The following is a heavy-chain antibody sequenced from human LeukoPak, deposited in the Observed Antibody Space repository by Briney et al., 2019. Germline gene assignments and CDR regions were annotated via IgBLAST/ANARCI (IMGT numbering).Heavy chain of an antibody. D-gene: IGHD3-16*02. CDR3: AKAGASGYDYVWGSYRYFYYFDY. V-gene: IGHV3-30*02. CDR2: IRFDGSEK. CDR1: GFTFSTSV. Sequence: GGSLRLSCAASGFTFSTSVMHWVRQAPGKGLEWLSFIRFDGSEKYYADSVKARFSISRDNSMNTLYLQMNSLRAEDTAVYYCAKAGASGYDYVWGSYRYFYYFDYWGQGTLVTVSS. J-gene: IGHJ4*02.